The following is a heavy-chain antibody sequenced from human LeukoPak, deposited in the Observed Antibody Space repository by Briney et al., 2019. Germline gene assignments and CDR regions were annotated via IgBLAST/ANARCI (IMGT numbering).Heavy chain of an antibody. CDR3: ARGSLQFGTVTYFDY. J-gene: IGHJ4*02. D-gene: IGHD4-17*01. CDR1: GGSVSSGSYY. Sequence: SETPSLTCTVSGGSVSSGSYYWNWIRQPPGKGLEWIGYIYHSGSTNYNPSLKSRVTISIDTSKNQFSLKLSSVTAADTAVYYCARGSLQFGTVTYFDYWGQGTLVTVSS. CDR2: IYHSGST. V-gene: IGHV4-61*01.